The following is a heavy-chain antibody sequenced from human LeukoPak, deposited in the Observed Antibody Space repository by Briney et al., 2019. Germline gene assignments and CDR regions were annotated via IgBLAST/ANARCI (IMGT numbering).Heavy chain of an antibody. D-gene: IGHD6-6*01. Sequence: SVKVSCKASGGTFSSYAISWVRQAPGQGLEWMGGIIPIFGTANYAQKFQGRVTITADKSTSTAYMELSSLRSEDTAVYYCARVRPSGIATRPGAFDIWGQGTMVTVSS. CDR2: IIPIFGTA. CDR3: ARVRPSGIATRPGAFDI. V-gene: IGHV1-69*06. J-gene: IGHJ3*02. CDR1: GGTFSSYA.